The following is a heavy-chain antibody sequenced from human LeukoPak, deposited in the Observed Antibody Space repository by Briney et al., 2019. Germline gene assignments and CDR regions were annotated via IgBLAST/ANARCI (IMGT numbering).Heavy chain of an antibody. CDR1: GFTFSSYS. CDR3: ARDIGFLDY. V-gene: IGHV3-48*01. D-gene: IGHD2-15*01. CDR2: ISSSSSTI. Sequence: GGSLRLSCAASGFTFSSYSMNWVRQAPGKGLEWVSYISSSSSTIYYADSVKGRFTISRDNAKNSLYLQMNSLRAEDTAVYYCARDIGFLDYWGQGTLVTVSS. J-gene: IGHJ4*02.